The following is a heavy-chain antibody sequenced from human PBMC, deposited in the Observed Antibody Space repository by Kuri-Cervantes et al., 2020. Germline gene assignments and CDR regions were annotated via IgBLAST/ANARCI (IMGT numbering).Heavy chain of an antibody. CDR1: GGSISSYY. V-gene: IGHV4-59*12. CDR2: IYYSGST. Sequence: GSLRLSCTVSGGSISSYYWSWIRQPPGKGLEWIGYIYYSGSTNYNPSLKSRVSMSVDTSKNQFSLRQTSVTAADTAVYYCAREVGRYYGSGIVFDYWGQGTLVTVSS. J-gene: IGHJ4*02. CDR3: AREVGRYYGSGIVFDY. D-gene: IGHD3-10*01.